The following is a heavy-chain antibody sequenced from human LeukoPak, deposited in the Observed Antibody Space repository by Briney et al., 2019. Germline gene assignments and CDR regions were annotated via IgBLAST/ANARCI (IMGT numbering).Heavy chain of an antibody. D-gene: IGHD2-21*02. Sequence: GGSLRLSCAASGFTFSSYSMNWVRQAPGKGLEWVSSISSSSSYIYYADSVKGRFNISRDNAKNSLYLQMNSLRAEDTAVYYCARDPPYCGGDCYSGAFDIWGQGTMVTVSS. CDR3: ARDPPYCGGDCYSGAFDI. V-gene: IGHV3-21*01. J-gene: IGHJ3*02. CDR1: GFTFSSYS. CDR2: ISSSSSYI.